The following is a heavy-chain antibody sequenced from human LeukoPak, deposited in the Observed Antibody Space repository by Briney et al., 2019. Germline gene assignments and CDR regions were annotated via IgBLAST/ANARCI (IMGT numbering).Heavy chain of an antibody. CDR3: ARSGGHDAFDI. CDR2: TYYRSKWYN. CDR1: RDSVSSYSAA. J-gene: IGHJ3*02. V-gene: IGHV6-1*01. Sequence: SQTLSLTCAISRDSVSSYSAAWSWIRQSPSRGLEWLGRTYYRSKWYNDYAVSVKSRITINPDTSKNQLSLQLTSVTPEDTAVYYCARSGGHDAFDIWGQGTMVTVSS. D-gene: IGHD4-23*01.